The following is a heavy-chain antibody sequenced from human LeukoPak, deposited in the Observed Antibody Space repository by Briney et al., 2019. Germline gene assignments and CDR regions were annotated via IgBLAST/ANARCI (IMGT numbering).Heavy chain of an antibody. J-gene: IGHJ6*03. CDR3: ARDRGDHYDFWSGYYPPYYMDV. Sequence: SETLSLTCTVSGGSFSSYYWSWIRQPPGKGLEWIGDIYYSGSTNYNPSLKSRVTISVDTSKNQFSLKLSSVTAADTAVYYCARDRGDHYDFWSGYYPPYYMDVWGKGTTVTVSS. V-gene: IGHV4-59*01. CDR2: IYYSGST. D-gene: IGHD3-3*01. CDR1: GGSFSSYY.